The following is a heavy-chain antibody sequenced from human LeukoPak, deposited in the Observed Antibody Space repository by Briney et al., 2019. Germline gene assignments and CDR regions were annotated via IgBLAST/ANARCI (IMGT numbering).Heavy chain of an antibody. V-gene: IGHV1-2*02. CDR3: ATGYCYDYSGYPDY. D-gene: IGHD3-22*01. CDR1: GYTFAGYY. CDR2: INPNTGGT. J-gene: IGHJ4*02. Sequence: ASVKVSCKASGYTFAGYYMHWVRQAPGQGLEWMGWINPNTGGTNYAQKFQGRVTMTRDTSISTAYMELSRLRSDDTAVYYCATGYCYDYSGYPDYWGQGTLVTVSS.